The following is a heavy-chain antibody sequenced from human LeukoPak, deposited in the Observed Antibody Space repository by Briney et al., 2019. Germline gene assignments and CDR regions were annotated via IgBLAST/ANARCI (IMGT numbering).Heavy chain of an antibody. CDR3: ARQLVSTSCYN. CDR1: GFTFSSYS. J-gene: IGHJ4*02. Sequence: GGSLRLSCAASGFTFSSYSMNWVRQAPGKGLEWVSSISSSSSYIYYADSVKGRFTVSRDNAKNSLYLQMNSLRAEDTAVYYCARQLVSTSCYNWGQGTLVTVSS. CDR2: ISSSSSYI. D-gene: IGHD2-2*01. V-gene: IGHV3-21*01.